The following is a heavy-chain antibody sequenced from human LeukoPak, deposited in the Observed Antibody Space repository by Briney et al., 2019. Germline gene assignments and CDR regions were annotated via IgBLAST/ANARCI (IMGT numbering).Heavy chain of an antibody. V-gene: IGHV3-43D*03. CDR2: ISWDGGST. J-gene: IGHJ4*02. CDR3: AISGGYWAWAH. Sequence: GGSLRLSCAASGFTFDDFAMHWVRQAPGEGLEWVSLISWDGGSTYYADSVKGRFTISRDNSKNTLNLQMSSLRAEDTAVYYCAISGGYWAWAHWGQGTLVTVSS. D-gene: IGHD1-26*01. CDR1: GFTFDDFA.